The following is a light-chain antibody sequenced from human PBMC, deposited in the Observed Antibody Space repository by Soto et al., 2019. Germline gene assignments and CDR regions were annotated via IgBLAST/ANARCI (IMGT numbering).Light chain of an antibody. CDR3: QQYYISPYT. J-gene: IGKJ2*01. Sequence: DIVMTQSPDSLAVSLGERATINCRSSQTILYTSINKNSLAWYQQKPGQPPTLLIYWASTRESGVPDRFSGSGSGTDFTLTISSLQAEDVAVYYCQQYYISPYTFGQGTKLGIK. CDR1: QTILYTSINKNS. V-gene: IGKV4-1*01. CDR2: WAS.